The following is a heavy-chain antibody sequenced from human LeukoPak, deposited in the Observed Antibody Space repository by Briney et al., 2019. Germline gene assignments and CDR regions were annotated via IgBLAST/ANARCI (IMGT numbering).Heavy chain of an antibody. Sequence: KPGGSLGLSCAASGFTFSSYGINWVRQAPGKGLEWVSSISSTSSHIYYADSVRGRFTISRDNAKNSLYLQMNSLRAEDTAVYYCAKDYSAQQWLEGPFDYWGQGTLVTVSS. V-gene: IGHV3-21*04. CDR2: ISSTSSHI. J-gene: IGHJ4*02. D-gene: IGHD6-19*01. CDR1: GFTFSSYG. CDR3: AKDYSAQQWLEGPFDY.